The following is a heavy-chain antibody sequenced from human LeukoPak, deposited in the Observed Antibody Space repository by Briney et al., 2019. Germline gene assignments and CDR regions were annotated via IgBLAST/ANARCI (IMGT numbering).Heavy chain of an antibody. CDR3: ARGSVEQQLVGDYYYYYGMDV. Sequence: PSQTLSLTCTVSGGSISSGGYYWSWIRQHPGKGLEWIGYIYYSGSTYYNPSLKSRVTISVDTSKNQFSLKLSSVTAADTAVYYCARGSVEQQLVGDYYYYYGMDVWGQGTTVTVSS. V-gene: IGHV4-31*03. J-gene: IGHJ6*02. CDR2: IYYSGST. CDR1: GGSISSGGYY. D-gene: IGHD6-13*01.